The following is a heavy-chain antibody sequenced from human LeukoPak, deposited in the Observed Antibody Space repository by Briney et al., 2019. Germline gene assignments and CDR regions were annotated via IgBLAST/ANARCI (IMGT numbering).Heavy chain of an antibody. CDR3: ARGVRSSGTYCVDY. CDR2: IIPILRTA. V-gene: IGHV1-69*13. D-gene: IGHD1-26*01. Sequence: SVKVSCKASGGTFINYAFSWVRQAPGQGLEWMGGIIPILRTANYAQKFQGRLTITADESTSAAYMELSSLRSEDTAVYFCARGVRSSGTYCVDYWGQGTPVSVSS. CDR1: GGTFINYA. J-gene: IGHJ4*02.